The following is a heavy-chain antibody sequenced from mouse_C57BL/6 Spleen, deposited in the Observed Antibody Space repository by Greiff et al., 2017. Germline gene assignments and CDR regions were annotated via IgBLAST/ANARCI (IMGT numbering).Heavy chain of an antibody. V-gene: IGHV1-53*01. CDR2: INPSNGGT. D-gene: IGHD2-2*01. Sequence: QLQLKQPGTELVKPGASVKLSCKASCYTFTSYWMHWVKQRPGQGLEWIGNINPSNGGTNYNEKFKSKATLTVDKSSSTAYMQLSSLTSEDSAVYYCARGGGYDDYFDYWGQGTTLTVSS. CDR3: ARGGGYDDYFDY. J-gene: IGHJ2*01. CDR1: CYTFTSYW.